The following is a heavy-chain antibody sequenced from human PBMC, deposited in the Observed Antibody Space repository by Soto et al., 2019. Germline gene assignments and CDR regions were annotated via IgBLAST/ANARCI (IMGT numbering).Heavy chain of an antibody. CDR1: GGSFSGYY. D-gene: IGHD2-15*01. J-gene: IGHJ4*02. V-gene: IGHV4-34*12. CDR2: IIHDGIT. CDR3: AGRYCTGGSCYRP. Sequence: QVQLQLLGAGLLKPSETLSLTCAISGGSFSGYYWSWIRQPPGKGLEWIGEIIHDGITNYNPSLKSRVTISLDTAKNQFSLKLTSVTAADTAVYYCAGRYCTGGSCYRPWGQGTLVTVSS.